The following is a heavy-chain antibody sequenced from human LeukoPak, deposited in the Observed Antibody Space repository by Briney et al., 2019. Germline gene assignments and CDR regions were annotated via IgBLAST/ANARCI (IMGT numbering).Heavy chain of an antibody. CDR2: IRYDGSNK. Sequence: GGSLRLSCAASGFTFSSYGMHWVRQAPGKGLEWVAFIRYDGSNKYYADSVKGRFTISRDNSKNTLYLQMNSLRAEDTAVYYCAKGAERFLEWFPFDYWGQGTLVTVSS. CDR3: AKGAERFLEWFPFDY. CDR1: GFTFSSYG. J-gene: IGHJ4*02. V-gene: IGHV3-30*02. D-gene: IGHD3-3*01.